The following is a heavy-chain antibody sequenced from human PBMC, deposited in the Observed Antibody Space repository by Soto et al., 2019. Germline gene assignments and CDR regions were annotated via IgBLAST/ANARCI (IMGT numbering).Heavy chain of an antibody. CDR2: ISGSGGST. J-gene: IGHJ4*02. V-gene: IGHV3-23*01. D-gene: IGHD2-2*01. CDR3: AKDTIVVVPAASGNYFDY. Sequence: GGSLRLSCAASGFTFDSYAMSWVRQAPGKGLEWVSAISGSGGSTYYADSVKGRFTISRDNSKNTLYLQMNSLRAEDTAVYYCAKDTIVVVPAASGNYFDYWGQGTLVTVSS. CDR1: GFTFDSYA.